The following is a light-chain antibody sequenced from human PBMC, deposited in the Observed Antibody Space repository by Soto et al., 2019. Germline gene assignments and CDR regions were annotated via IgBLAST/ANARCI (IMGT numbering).Light chain of an antibody. CDR1: QTISSW. CDR3: QHYNSYSEA. CDR2: KAS. V-gene: IGKV1-5*03. Sequence: DIQMTQSPCALSGSVVERVTITCLASQTISSWLAWYQQKPGKAPKLLIYKASTLKSGVPSRFSGSGSGTAFTLTISSLQPDDFATYYCQHYNSYSEAFGQGTKVDIK. J-gene: IGKJ1*01.